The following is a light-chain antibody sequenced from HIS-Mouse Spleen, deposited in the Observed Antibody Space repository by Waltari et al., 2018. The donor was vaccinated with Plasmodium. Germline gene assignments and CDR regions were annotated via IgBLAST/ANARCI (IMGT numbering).Light chain of an antibody. V-gene: IGKV1-39*01. CDR1: QSISSY. J-gene: IGKJ1*01. CDR2: AAS. Sequence: DLQMTQSPSSLSASVGDRVTITCRASQSISSYLNWYQQKPGKAPKLLIYAASSLQSGVPSRFSGSGSGTDFTLTISSLQAEDFATYYCQQNYNTWTFGQGTKVEIK. CDR3: QQNYNTWT.